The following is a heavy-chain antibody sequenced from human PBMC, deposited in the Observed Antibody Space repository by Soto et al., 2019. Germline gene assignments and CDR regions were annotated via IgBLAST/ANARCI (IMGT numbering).Heavy chain of an antibody. CDR3: AHRTTTVTCWFDP. D-gene: IGHD4-17*01. V-gene: IGHV2-5*02. Sequence: QITLKASRPTLVKPTQTLTLTSTFSGVSLTTSGVGVGWIRQPPGKPLEWLALIYWDADKRYSPSLKSRLTITKDTSNNKVVLTMTNMDAADTTTYFCAHRTTTVTCWFDPWGQGTLVTVSS. CDR1: GVSLTTSGVG. CDR2: IYWDADK. J-gene: IGHJ5*02.